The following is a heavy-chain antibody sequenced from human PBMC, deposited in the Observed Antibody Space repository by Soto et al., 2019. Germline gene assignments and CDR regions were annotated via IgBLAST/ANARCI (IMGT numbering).Heavy chain of an antibody. CDR2: IYYSGST. J-gene: IGHJ4*02. Sequence: QLQLQESGPGLVKPSETLSLTCTVSGGSISSSSYYWGWIRQPPGKGLERIGSIYYSGSTYYNPSLKSRVPISVDTSKNQFSLKLSSVTAADTAVYYCATLEGLVVAANFNYWGQGTLVTVSS. CDR3: ATLEGLVVAANFNY. V-gene: IGHV4-39*01. D-gene: IGHD2-15*01. CDR1: GGSISSSSYY.